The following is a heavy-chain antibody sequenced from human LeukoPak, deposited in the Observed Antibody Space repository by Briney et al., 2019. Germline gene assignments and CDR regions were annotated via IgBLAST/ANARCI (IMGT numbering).Heavy chain of an antibody. D-gene: IGHD1-14*01. J-gene: IGHJ3*02. CDR3: ARETGKTSDAFDI. V-gene: IGHV3-53*01. Sequence: GGSLRLSCAASGFTVSSNYMSWVRQAPGKGLEWVSVIYSGGSTYYADSVKGRFTISRDNSKNTVYLQMNSLRAEDTAVYYCARETGKTSDAFDIWGQGIMVTVSS. CDR2: IYSGGST. CDR1: GFTVSSNY.